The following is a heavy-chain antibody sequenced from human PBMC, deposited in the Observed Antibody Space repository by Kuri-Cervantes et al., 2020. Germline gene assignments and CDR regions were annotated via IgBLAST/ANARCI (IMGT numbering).Heavy chain of an antibody. CDR3: ARVYSGYVYYFDY. CDR2: TIPIFGTA. J-gene: IGHJ4*02. V-gene: IGHV1-69*13. D-gene: IGHD5-12*01. Sequence: SVKVSCKASGGTFSSYAISWVRQAPGQGLEWMGGTIPIFGTANYAQKFQGRVTITADESTSTAYMELSSLRSEDTAVYYCARVYSGYVYYFDYWGQGTLVTVSS. CDR1: GGTFSSYA.